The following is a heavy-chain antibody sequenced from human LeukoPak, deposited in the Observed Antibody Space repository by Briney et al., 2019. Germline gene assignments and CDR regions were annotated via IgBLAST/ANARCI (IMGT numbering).Heavy chain of an antibody. Sequence: ASVKVSCKASGYTFTSYGISWVRQAPGQGLEWMGGIIPIFGTANYAQKFQGRVTIPADESTSTAYMELSSLRSGDTAVYYCASSSGYSYGYYYYYYMDVWGKGTTVTISS. CDR3: ASSSGYSYGYYYYYYMDV. D-gene: IGHD5-18*01. CDR2: IIPIFGTA. J-gene: IGHJ6*03. CDR1: GYTFTSYG. V-gene: IGHV1-69*13.